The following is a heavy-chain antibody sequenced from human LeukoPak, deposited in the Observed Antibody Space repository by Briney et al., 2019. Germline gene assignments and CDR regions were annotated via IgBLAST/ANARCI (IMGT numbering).Heavy chain of an antibody. CDR1: GFTFCDYA. V-gene: IGHV3-9*01. J-gene: IGHJ6*04. Sequence: PGGSLRLSCAASGFTFCDYAMHWVRQAPGKGLEWVSGISWNSGTIGYADSVQGRFTISRDNAKNSLYLQMNSLRAEDTALYYCAKGGQITIFGVVGDVWGKGTTVTVSS. D-gene: IGHD3-3*01. CDR2: ISWNSGTI. CDR3: AKGGQITIFGVVGDV.